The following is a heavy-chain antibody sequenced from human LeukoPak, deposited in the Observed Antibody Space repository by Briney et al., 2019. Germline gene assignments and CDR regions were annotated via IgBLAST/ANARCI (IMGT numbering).Heavy chain of an antibody. D-gene: IGHD2-2*02. J-gene: IGHJ5*02. CDR2: IYHSGST. Sequence: SQTLSLTCAVSGGSISSGGYSWSWIRQPPGKGLEWIGYIYHSGSTYYNPSLKSRVTISVDRSKNQFSLKLSSVTAADTAVYYCARGGSRKDIVVVPAAIPHWFDPWGQGTLVTVSS. CDR1: GGSISSGGYS. CDR3: ARGGSRKDIVVVPAAIPHWFDP. V-gene: IGHV4-30-2*01.